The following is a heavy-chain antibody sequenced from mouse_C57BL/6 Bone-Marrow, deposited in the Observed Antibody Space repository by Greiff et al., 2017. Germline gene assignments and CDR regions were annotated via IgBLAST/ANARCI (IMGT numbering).Heavy chain of an antibody. CDR3: ARGDYGRRFAY. J-gene: IGHJ3*01. Sequence: VQLQQSGPELVKPGASVKIPCKASGYTFPDYNMDWVKQSHGKSLEWIGDINPNNGGTIYNQKFKGKATLTVDKSSSTAYMELRSLTSEDTAVYYCARGDYGRRFAYWGQGTLVTVSA. V-gene: IGHV1-18*01. CDR1: GYTFPDYN. D-gene: IGHD1-1*01. CDR2: INPNNGGT.